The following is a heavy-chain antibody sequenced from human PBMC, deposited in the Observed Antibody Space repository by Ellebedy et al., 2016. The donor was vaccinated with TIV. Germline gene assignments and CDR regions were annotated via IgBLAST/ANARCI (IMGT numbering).Heavy chain of an antibody. D-gene: IGHD7-27*01. CDR2: IDHSGST. Sequence: SETLSLTXAVYGETFNGYYWSWIRQLPGKGLEWIGKIDHSGSTNYNPSLRGRVTISVDTSKNQFSLKVTSVTAADTAVYYCARVLGRSNYFDYWGQGTLVSVSS. V-gene: IGHV4-34*01. J-gene: IGHJ4*02. CDR1: GETFNGYY. CDR3: ARVLGRSNYFDY.